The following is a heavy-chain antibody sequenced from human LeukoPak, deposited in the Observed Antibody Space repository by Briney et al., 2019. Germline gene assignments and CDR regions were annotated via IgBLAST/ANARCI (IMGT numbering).Heavy chain of an antibody. D-gene: IGHD4-17*01. CDR3: ARDESAVTP. Sequence: ASVTVSCKASGYTFTDYYMHWVRQAPGQGLEWMGRINPNSGGTNYAQKFQGRVTMTRDTSISTAFMELSRLRSDDTAVYYCARDESAVTPWGQGTTVTVSS. V-gene: IGHV1-2*06. CDR2: INPNSGGT. CDR1: GYTFTDYY. J-gene: IGHJ3*01.